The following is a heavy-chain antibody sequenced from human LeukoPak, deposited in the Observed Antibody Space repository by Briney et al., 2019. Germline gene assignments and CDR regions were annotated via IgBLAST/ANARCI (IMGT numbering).Heavy chain of an antibody. D-gene: IGHD6-13*01. Sequence: PGGSLRLSCAASGFTFSTFGMHWVRQAPGKGLEWVALIWYDGSNQYYADSVKGRSTISRDNSKNTLYLQMNSLRAEDTAVYYCASPSDSYSSSWFLRDWGQGTLVTVSS. V-gene: IGHV3-33*01. CDR2: IWYDGSNQ. CDR1: GFTFSTFG. J-gene: IGHJ4*02. CDR3: ASPSDSYSSSWFLRD.